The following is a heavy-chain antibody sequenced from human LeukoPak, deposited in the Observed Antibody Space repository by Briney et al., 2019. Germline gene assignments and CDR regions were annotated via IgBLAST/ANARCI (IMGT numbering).Heavy chain of an antibody. CDR1: GGTFSSYT. Sequence: SVKVSCKASGGTFSSYTISWVRQAPGQGLEWMGRIIPILGIANYAQKFQGRVTITADKSTSTAYMELSSLRSEDTAVYYCASISGSYSVVYFDYWGQGTLVTVSS. CDR3: ASISGSYSVVYFDY. D-gene: IGHD1-26*01. CDR2: IIPILGIA. V-gene: IGHV1-69*02. J-gene: IGHJ4*02.